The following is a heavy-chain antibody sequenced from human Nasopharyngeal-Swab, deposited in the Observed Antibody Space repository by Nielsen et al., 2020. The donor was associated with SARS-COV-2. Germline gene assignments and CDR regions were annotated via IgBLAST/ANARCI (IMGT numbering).Heavy chain of an antibody. CDR2: ISYDGSTK. CDR3: AKSGFDY. J-gene: IGHJ4*02. V-gene: IGHV3-30*18. CDR1: GFSFSSYG. Sequence: GESLKISCAASGFSFSSYGMHWVRQAPGKGLELVAVISYDGSTKYYADSVKGRFTISSDNSKNTLYLQMNSLRAEDTAVYYCAKSGFDYWGQGTLVTVSS.